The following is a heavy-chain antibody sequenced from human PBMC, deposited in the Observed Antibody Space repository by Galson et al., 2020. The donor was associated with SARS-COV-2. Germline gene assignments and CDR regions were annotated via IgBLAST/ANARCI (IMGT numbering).Heavy chain of an antibody. Sequence: GGSLRLSCAASGFTFSTSYMSWVRQAPGKGLEWLSYIGGSSDVIKYADSVKGRFTIFRDNAKNLLYLQMNSLRDEDTAVYYCAGWYIRFWGQGTLVTVSS. J-gene: IGHJ4*02. D-gene: IGHD6-19*01. V-gene: IGHV3-48*02. CDR3: AGWYIRF. CDR1: GFTFSTSY. CDR2: IGGSSDVI.